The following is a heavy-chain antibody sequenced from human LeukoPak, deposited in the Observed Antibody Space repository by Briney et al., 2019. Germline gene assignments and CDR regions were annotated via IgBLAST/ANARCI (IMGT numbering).Heavy chain of an antibody. V-gene: IGHV3-74*01. CDR1: GFTFSRFW. CDR3: ARRHYYDSSGVGYTDAFDM. CDR2: INPDGVIA. Sequence: GGSLRLSCAASGFTFSRFWMHWVRQAPGKGLLWVSRINPDGVIANYADCVKGRFTISRDNAKNTLYLQINSLRAEDTAVYYCARRHYYDSSGVGYTDAFDMWGQGTMVTVSS. D-gene: IGHD3-22*01. J-gene: IGHJ3*02.